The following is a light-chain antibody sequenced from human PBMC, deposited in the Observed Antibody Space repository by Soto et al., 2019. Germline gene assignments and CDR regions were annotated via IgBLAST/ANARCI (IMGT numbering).Light chain of an antibody. CDR3: SSYTSSSTYV. CDR2: DVS. J-gene: IGLJ1*01. CDR1: SSHVGGYNY. Sequence: QSVLTQPASVSGSPGQSSTISCAGTSSHVGGYNYVSWYQQHPGKATKLMIYDVSNRPSGVSNRFSGSKSGNTASLTISGLQAEDEADYYCSSYTSSSTYVFGTGTKVTVL. V-gene: IGLV2-14*01.